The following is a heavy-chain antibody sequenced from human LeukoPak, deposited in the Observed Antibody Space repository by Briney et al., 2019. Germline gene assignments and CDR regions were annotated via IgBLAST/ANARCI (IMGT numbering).Heavy chain of an antibody. CDR2: IHTSGST. CDR3: ASGAARRSRTHDDAFNI. Sequence: PSETLSLTCTVSGVSISSYYWSWIRQPAGKGLEWIGRIHTSGSTNYNPSLKSRVTISVDTSKNQFSLKLSSVTAEDTAVYYCASGAARRSRTHDDAFNIWGQGTMVTVSS. D-gene: IGHD6-6*01. V-gene: IGHV4-4*07. CDR1: GVSISSYY. J-gene: IGHJ3*02.